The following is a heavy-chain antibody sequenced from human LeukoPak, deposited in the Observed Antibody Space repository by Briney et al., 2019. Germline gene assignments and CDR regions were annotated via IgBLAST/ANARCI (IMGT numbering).Heavy chain of an antibody. D-gene: IGHD3-22*01. V-gene: IGHV1-2*06. J-gene: IGHJ4*02. CDR2: INPNSGGT. CDR3: ATDTWGYSDDSGYYRQADY. Sequence: ASVKVSCKTSGYTFTGYYMHWVRQAPGQGLEWMGRINPNSGGTDYAQKFQGRVTMTRDTSISTAYMELSRLRSDDTAVYYCATDTWGYSDDSGYYRQADYWGQGTLVTVSS. CDR1: GYTFTGYY.